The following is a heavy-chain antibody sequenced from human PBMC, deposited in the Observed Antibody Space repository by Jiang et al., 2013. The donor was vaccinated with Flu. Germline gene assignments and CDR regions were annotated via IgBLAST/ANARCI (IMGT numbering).Heavy chain of an antibody. V-gene: IGHV1-46*01. CDR2: TNPSDGTA. Sequence: QLVESGAEVKKPGASVKVSCKASGFIFTSYHIHWVRQAPGQGFEYMGITNPSDGTANYAQKFQGRVTMTTDTSTSTVYMELSSLRSEDTAVYYCARGFGAGSSAYYFDYWGQGTLVTVSS. J-gene: IGHJ4*02. CDR1: GFIFTSYH. CDR3: ARGFGAGSSAYYFDY. D-gene: IGHD3-10*01.